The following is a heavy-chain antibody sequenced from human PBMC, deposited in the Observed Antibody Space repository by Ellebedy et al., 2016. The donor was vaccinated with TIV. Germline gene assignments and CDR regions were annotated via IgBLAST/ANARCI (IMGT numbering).Heavy chain of an antibody. D-gene: IGHD2-15*01. CDR2: FDPEDGET. CDR3: ATHTIAAIDY. V-gene: IGHV1-24*01. J-gene: IGHJ4*02. CDR1: GYTLTELS. Sequence: AASVKVSCKVSGYTLTELSMHWARQAPGKGLEWMGGFDPEDGETIYAQKFQGRVTMTEDTSTDTAYMELSSLRSEDTAVYYCATHTIAAIDYWGQGTLVTVSS.